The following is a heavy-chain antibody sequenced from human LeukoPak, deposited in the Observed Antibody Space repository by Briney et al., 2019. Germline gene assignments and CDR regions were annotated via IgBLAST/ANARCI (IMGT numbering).Heavy chain of an antibody. CDR2: ISGSGGST. V-gene: IGHV3-23*01. D-gene: IGHD4-17*01. CDR3: AKDYRSVTPLPNAFDI. J-gene: IGHJ3*02. CDR1: GFTFSSYG. Sequence: PGGSLRLSCAASGFTFSSYGMSWVRQAPGKGLEWVSAISGSGGSTYYADSVKSRFTISRDNSKNTLYLQMNSLRAEDTAVYYCAKDYRSVTPLPNAFDIWGQGTMVTVSS.